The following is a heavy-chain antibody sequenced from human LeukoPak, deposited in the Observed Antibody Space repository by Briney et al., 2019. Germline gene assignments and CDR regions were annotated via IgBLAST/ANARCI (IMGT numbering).Heavy chain of an antibody. CDR1: GYTFISYG. CDR3: ARDLADAGSTAYNWFDP. Sequence: ASVKVSCKASGYTFISYGISWVRKAPGQGLDWMGWINSYNGDTNYAQKLQGRVTMTTDTSTSTVYMELRSLRSDDTAVYYCARDLADAGSTAYNWFDPWGQGTLVTVSS. CDR2: INSYNGDT. D-gene: IGHD2-15*01. J-gene: IGHJ5*02. V-gene: IGHV1-18*01.